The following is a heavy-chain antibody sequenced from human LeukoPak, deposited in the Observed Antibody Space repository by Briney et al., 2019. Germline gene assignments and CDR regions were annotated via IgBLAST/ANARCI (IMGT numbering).Heavy chain of an antibody. CDR2: ISYDGRNK. D-gene: IGHD2-15*01. V-gene: IGHV3-30*18. J-gene: IGHJ3*01. CDR3: AKPRDIDSWAFDV. Sequence: PGGSLRLSCAASGFTFNNHDMHWVRQAPGKGLEWVAGISYDGRNKYYADSVKGRFTISRDNFKNTLNLQMNSLRTEDTAVYYCAKPRDIDSWAFDVWGQGTMVTVS. CDR1: GFTFNNHD.